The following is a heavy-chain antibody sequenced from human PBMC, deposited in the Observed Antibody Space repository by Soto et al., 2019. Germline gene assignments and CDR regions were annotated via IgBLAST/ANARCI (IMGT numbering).Heavy chain of an antibody. V-gene: IGHV4-59*12. CDR1: GGSIDSYY. D-gene: IGHD3-16*02. Sequence: PSETLSLTCTIFGGSIDSYYWSWIRQAPGKSLEWIGHISDRGTTTYNPSLGSRVTISVDTSRNLFSLKLSSVTVADTAVYFCARDRWTSRANWFDPWGPGTLVTVSS. CDR3: ARDRWTSRANWFDP. J-gene: IGHJ5*02. CDR2: ISDRGTT.